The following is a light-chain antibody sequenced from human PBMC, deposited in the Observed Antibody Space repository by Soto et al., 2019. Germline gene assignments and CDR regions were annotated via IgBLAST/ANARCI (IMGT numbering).Light chain of an antibody. CDR1: SSNIGAGYD. V-gene: IGLV1-40*01. CDR3: QSYDSSLSGSV. J-gene: IGLJ3*02. CDR2: GNS. Sequence: QLVLTRPPSVSGAPGQRVTISCTGSSSNIGAGYDVHWYQQLPGTAPKLLIYGNSNRPSGVPDRFSGSKSGTSASLAITGLQAEDEADYYCQSYDSSLSGSVFGGGTKLTVL.